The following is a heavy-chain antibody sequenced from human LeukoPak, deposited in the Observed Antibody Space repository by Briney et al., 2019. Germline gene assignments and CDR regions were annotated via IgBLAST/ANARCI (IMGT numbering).Heavy chain of an antibody. CDR2: ISSSSSYT. Sequence: GGSLRLSCAASGFTFSSYSMNWVRQAPGKGLEWVSSISSSSSYTYYADSVKGRFTISRDNAKNSLYLQMNSLRAEDTAVYYCASPRIPGIGDYWGQGTLVTVSS. CDR3: ASPRIPGIGDY. V-gene: IGHV3-21*01. D-gene: IGHD6-13*01. J-gene: IGHJ4*02. CDR1: GFTFSSYS.